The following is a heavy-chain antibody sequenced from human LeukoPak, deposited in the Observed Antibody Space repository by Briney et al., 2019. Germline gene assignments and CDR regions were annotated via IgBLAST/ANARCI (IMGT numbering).Heavy chain of an antibody. J-gene: IGHJ5*02. V-gene: IGHV4-34*01. Sequence: PSETLSLTCAVYGGSFSGYYWSWIRQPPGKGLEWIGEINHSGSTNYNPSLKSRVTISVDTSKNQFSLKLSSVTAADTAVYYCAREADHDILTGSSWFDPWGQGTLVTVSS. CDR3: AREADHDILTGSSWFDP. CDR2: INHSGST. D-gene: IGHD3-9*01. CDR1: GGSFSGYY.